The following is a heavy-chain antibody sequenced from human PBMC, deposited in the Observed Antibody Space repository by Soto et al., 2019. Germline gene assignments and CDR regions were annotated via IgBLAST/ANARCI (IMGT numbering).Heavy chain of an antibody. V-gene: IGHV4-30-4*01. J-gene: IGHJ6*02. CDR1: GGSISSGDYY. CDR3: ARDNILGILYGGMDV. Sequence: TLSLTCTVSGGSISSGDYYWSWIRQPPGKGLEWIGYIYYSGSTYYNPSLKSRVTISVDTSKNQSSLKLSSVTAADTAVYYCARDNILGILYGGMDVWGQGTTVT. D-gene: IGHD3-3*01. CDR2: IYYSGST.